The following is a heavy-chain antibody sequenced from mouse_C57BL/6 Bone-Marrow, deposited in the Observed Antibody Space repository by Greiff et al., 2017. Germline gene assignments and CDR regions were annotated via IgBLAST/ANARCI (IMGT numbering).Heavy chain of an antibody. CDR3: ARSGGTDYFDY. CDR1: GYSFTSYY. V-gene: IGHV1-66*01. D-gene: IGHD4-1*01. J-gene: IGHJ2*01. CDR2: IYPGSGNT. Sequence: VKLQESGPELVKPGASVKISCKASGYSFTSYYIHWVKQRPGQGLEWIGWIYPGSGNTKYNEKFKGKATLTADTSSSTAYMQLSSLTSEDSAVYYCARSGGTDYFDYWGQGTTLTVSS.